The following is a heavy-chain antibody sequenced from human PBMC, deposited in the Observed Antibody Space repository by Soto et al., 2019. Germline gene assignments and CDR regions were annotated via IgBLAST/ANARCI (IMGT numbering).Heavy chain of an antibody. CDR2: INPSGGST. D-gene: IGHD2-2*01. Sequence: ASVKVSCKASGYTFTSYYMHWVRQAPGQGLEWMGIINPSGGSTSYAQKFQGRVTMTRDTSTSTVYMELSSRRSEDTAVYYCARDRDILLVPAAILGVFYICAQGSLVPVSS. J-gene: IGHJ3*02. CDR1: GYTFTSYY. CDR3: ARDRDILLVPAAILGVFYI. V-gene: IGHV1-46*01.